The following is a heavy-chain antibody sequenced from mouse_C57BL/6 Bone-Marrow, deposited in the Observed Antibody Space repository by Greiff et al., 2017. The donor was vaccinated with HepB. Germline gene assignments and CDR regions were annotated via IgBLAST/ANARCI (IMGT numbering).Heavy chain of an antibody. V-gene: IGHV5-15*01. D-gene: IGHD1-2*01. CDR3: ARGTTAAAMDY. CDR1: GFTFSDYG. CDR2: ISNLAYSI. Sequence: EVMLVESGGGLVQPGGSLKLSCAASGFTFSDYGMAWVRQAPRKGPLLVAFISNLAYSIYYADTVTGRFTISRENAKNTLYLEMRSLRSEDTAMYYCARGTTAAAMDYWGQGTSDTVSS. J-gene: IGHJ4*01.